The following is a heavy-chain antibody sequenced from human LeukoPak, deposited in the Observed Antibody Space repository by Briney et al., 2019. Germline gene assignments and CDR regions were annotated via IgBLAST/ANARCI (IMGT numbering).Heavy chain of an antibody. J-gene: IGHJ4*02. Sequence: SETLSLTCAVYGGSFSGYYWSWIRQPPGKGLEWIGEINHSGSTNYNPSLKSRVTISVDTSKNQFSLKLSSVTAADTAVYYCARGRYGSGSRFTFSGYYWGQGTLVTVSS. CDR2: INHSGST. V-gene: IGHV4-34*01. CDR3: ARGRYGSGSRFTFSGYY. D-gene: IGHD3-10*01. CDR1: GGSFSGYY.